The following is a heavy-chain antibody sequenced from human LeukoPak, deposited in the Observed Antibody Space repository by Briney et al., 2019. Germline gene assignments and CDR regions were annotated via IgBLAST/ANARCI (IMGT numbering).Heavy chain of an antibody. CDR1: GFTFTTYW. D-gene: IGHD5-18*01. CDR3: ARHQGTVDTAMVTNYYYYMDV. CDR2: IYPGDSDT. Sequence: VESLKISCKGSGFTFTTYWIGWVRQMPGKGLEWLGIIYPGDSDTRYSPSFQGQVTISADKSISTAYLQWSSLKASDTAMYYCARHQGTVDTAMVTNYYYYMDVWGKGTTVTVSS. V-gene: IGHV5-51*01. J-gene: IGHJ6*03.